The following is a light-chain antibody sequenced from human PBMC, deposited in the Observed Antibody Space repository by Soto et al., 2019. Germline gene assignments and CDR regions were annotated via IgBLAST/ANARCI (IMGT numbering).Light chain of an antibody. J-gene: IGLJ2*01. Sequence: QRVLTQPPSASGTPGQRVTISCSGSSSNIGSNTVNWYQQLSGTAPKLLIYSNNQRPSGVPDRFSGSKSGTSASLAISGLQSEDEADYYCESWDDSLNGHVVVGGGTKVTVL. V-gene: IGLV1-44*01. CDR1: SSNIGSNT. CDR3: ESWDDSLNGHVV. CDR2: SNN.